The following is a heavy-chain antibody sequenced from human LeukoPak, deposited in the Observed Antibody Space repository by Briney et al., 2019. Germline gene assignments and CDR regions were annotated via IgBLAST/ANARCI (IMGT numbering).Heavy chain of an antibody. J-gene: IGHJ5*02. V-gene: IGHV4-59*01. CDR2: IYYSGST. CDR3: ARGYCSGGSCDWFDP. CDR1: GGSISSYY. Sequence: SETLSLTCTVSGGSISSYYWSWIRHPPGRGLEWIGYIYYSGSTNYNPSLKSRVTISVDTSKNQSSLKLSSVTAADTAVYYCARGYCSGGSCDWFDPWGQGTPVTVSS. D-gene: IGHD2-15*01.